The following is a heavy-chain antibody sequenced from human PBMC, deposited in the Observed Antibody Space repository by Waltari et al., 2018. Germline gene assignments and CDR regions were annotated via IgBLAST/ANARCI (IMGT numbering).Heavy chain of an antibody. CDR3: ARSVGGSYYYYYGMDV. V-gene: IGHV2-70*04. CDR1: GFSLSTSGMR. CDR2: IDWDDDK. Sequence: QVTLKESGPALVQPTQTLTLTCTFSGFSLSTSGMRVSWIRQPPGKALEWLARIDWDDDKFYSTSLKTRLTISKDTSKNQVVLTMTNMDPVDTATYYCARSVGGSYYYYYGMDVWGQGTTVTVSS. J-gene: IGHJ6*02. D-gene: IGHD3-16*01.